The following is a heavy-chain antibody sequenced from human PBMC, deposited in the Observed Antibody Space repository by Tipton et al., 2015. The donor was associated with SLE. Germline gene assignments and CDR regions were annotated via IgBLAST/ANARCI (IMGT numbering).Heavy chain of an antibody. D-gene: IGHD4-17*01. CDR2: IFRNGNT. CDR1: GASITSHY. CDR3: ASVDDTVTTHFEH. Sequence: TLSLTCTVSGASITSHYWSWIRQPAGKGLEWIGRIFRNGNTNYNPSLKSRVIMSVDTSKNQFSLKLGSVTAADTAIYYCASVDDTVTTHFEHWGQGTLVTVSP. V-gene: IGHV4-4*07. J-gene: IGHJ4*02.